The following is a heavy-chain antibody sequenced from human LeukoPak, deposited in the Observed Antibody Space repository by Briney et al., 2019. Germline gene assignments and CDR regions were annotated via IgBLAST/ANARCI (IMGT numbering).Heavy chain of an antibody. Sequence: ASVNVSCKASGGTFSSYAISWVRQAPGQGLEWMGWINPNSGGTNYAQKFQGRVTMTRDTSISTTYMELSRLRSDDTAVYYCARDRVYGATGDPRFDYWGQGTLVTVSS. CDR3: ARDRVYGATGDPRFDY. V-gene: IGHV1-2*02. CDR1: GGTFSSYA. CDR2: INPNSGGT. J-gene: IGHJ4*02. D-gene: IGHD1-26*01.